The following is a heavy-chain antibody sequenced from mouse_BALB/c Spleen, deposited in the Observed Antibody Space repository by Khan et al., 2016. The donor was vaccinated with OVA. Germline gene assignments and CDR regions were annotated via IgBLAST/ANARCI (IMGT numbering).Heavy chain of an antibody. CDR1: GYSFTGYF. CDR3: ARKNGSDFDY. Sequence: EVQLQQSGPELVKPGASVKISCKASGYSFTGYFMNWVMQSHGKSLEWIGRINPHTGETFYNQKLKDKATLTVDESSRTANRELRSLSSEDSAVYYCARKNGSDFDYWGQGTTLTVSS. CDR2: INPHTGET. J-gene: IGHJ2*01. V-gene: IGHV1-20*02. D-gene: IGHD1-1*01.